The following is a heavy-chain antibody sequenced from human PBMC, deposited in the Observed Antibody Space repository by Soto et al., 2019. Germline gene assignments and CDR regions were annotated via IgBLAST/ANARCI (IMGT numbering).Heavy chain of an antibody. V-gene: IGHV3-43*01. J-gene: IGHJ4*02. D-gene: IGHD5-18*01. CDR1: GFTFDDYT. Sequence: GGSLRLSCAASGFTFDDYTMHWVRQAPGKGLEWVSLISWDGGSTYYADSVKGRFTISRDNSKNSLYLQMNSLRTEDTALYYCAKDVGSSYGPPDYWGQGTLVTVSS. CDR3: AKDVGSSYGPPDY. CDR2: ISWDGGST.